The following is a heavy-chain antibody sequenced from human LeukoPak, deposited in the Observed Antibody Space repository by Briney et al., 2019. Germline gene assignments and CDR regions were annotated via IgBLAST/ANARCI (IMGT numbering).Heavy chain of an antibody. CDR3: ATKLVGTKSSEFEY. Sequence: GGSLRLSYAASGFTFSSYWMHWVRQASGKGLVWVSRINSDGSGTTYADSVKGRFTISRDNAKNTLYLQMNSLRAEDTAVYYCATKLVGTKSSEFEYWGQGTLVTVSS. J-gene: IGHJ4*02. V-gene: IGHV3-74*01. D-gene: IGHD1-26*01. CDR2: INSDGSGT. CDR1: GFTFSSYW.